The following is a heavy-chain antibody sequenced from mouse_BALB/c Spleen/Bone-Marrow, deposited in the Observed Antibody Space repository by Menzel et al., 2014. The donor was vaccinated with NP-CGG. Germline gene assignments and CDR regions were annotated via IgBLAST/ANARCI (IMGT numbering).Heavy chain of an antibody. J-gene: IGHJ4*01. CDR3: ARHGFYYAMDY. CDR2: INSDGGIT. Sequence: EVQRVESGGGLVQPGESLKLSCGSNEYEFPSHDMSWVRKTPEKRLELVAAINSDGGITNYPDTMERRFTISRDNTKKTLYLQMSSLRSEDTALYYCARHGFYYAMDYWGQGTSVTVSS. CDR1: EYEFPSHD. V-gene: IGHV5-2*01.